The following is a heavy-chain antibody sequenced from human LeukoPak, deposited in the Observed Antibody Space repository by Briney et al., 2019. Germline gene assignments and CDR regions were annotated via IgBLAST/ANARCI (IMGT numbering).Heavy chain of an antibody. CDR2: VYYSGST. J-gene: IGHJ4*02. D-gene: IGHD6-13*01. V-gene: IGHV4-61*08. CDR1: GGSISSGGYY. CDR3: ARHKHSSRTFDY. Sequence: SQTLSLTCTVSGGSISSGGYYWSWIRQPPGKGLEWIGYVYYSGSTNYNPSLKTRVTISVDTSKNQFSLKLSSVTAADTAVYYCARHKHSSRTFDYWGQGTLVTVSS.